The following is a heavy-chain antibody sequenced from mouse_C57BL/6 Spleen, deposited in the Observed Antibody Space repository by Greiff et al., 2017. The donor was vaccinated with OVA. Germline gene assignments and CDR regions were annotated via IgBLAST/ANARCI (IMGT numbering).Heavy chain of an antibody. CDR3: TRSETDYYAMEC. Sequence: QVQLQQSGPELVKPGASVKISCKASGYAFSCPWMNWVKQRPGKGLEWIGRIYPGDGDTNYNGKFKGKATLTADKSSSTTYMQLSSLTTEDTAVCICTRSETDYYAMECWGQGTSVTVSS. CDR2: IYPGDGDT. J-gene: IGHJ4*01. CDR1: GYAFSCPW. V-gene: IGHV1-82*01.